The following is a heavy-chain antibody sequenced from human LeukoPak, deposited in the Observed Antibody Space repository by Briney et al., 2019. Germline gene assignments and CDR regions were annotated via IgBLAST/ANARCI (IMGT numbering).Heavy chain of an antibody. Sequence: SETLSLTCAVYGGSFSGYYWSWIRQPPGKGLEWIGEINHSGSTNYNPSLKSRVTISVDTSKNQFSLKLSSVTAADTAVYYCARAPAAGFYYHYGMDVWGQGTTVTVSS. D-gene: IGHD6-13*01. V-gene: IGHV4-34*01. CDR3: ARAPAAGFYYHYGMDV. CDR1: GGSFSGYY. CDR2: INHSGST. J-gene: IGHJ6*02.